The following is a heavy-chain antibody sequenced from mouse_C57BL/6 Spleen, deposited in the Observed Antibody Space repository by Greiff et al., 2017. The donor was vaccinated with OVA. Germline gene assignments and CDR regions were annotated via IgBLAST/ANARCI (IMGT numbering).Heavy chain of an antibody. CDR2: IYPGSGST. V-gene: IGHV1-55*01. D-gene: IGHD1-1*01. CDR3: ARGITTVSSLYWYFDV. CDR1: GYTFTSYW. J-gene: IGHJ1*03. Sequence: QVQLKQPGAELVKPGASVKMSCKASGYTFTSYWITWVKQRPGQGLEWIGDIYPGSGSTNYNEKFKSKATLTVDTSSSTAYMQLSSLTSEDSAVYYCARGITTVSSLYWYFDVWGTGTTVTVSS.